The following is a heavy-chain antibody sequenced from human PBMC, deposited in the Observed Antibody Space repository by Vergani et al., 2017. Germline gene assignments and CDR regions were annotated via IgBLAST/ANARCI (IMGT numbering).Heavy chain of an antibody. J-gene: IGHJ4*02. V-gene: IGHV5-51*01. CDR2: IFPGDADT. CDR1: GYTFTNYW. D-gene: IGHD3-10*01. Sequence: EVRLVQSGPEVKKPGESVKISCETSGYTFTNYWVAWVRQRPGKGLEWIGLIFPGDADTRYSPSFEGQVTISADTSTSTAYVQWPSLKASDTAVYFCARLPRGLRGMSLEYWGQGTLVTVSS. CDR3: ARLPRGLRGMSLEY.